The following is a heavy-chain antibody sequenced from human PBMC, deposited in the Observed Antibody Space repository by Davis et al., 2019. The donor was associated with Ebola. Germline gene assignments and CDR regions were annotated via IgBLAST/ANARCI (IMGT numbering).Heavy chain of an antibody. CDR1: GYSFTNYW. D-gene: IGHD4-17*01. CDR2: IYPGDSDT. J-gene: IGHJ3*02. Sequence: GESLKISCKGSGYSFTNYWIDWVRQMPGKGLEWMGIIYPGDSDTRYSPSLLGQVIISADKSISTAYLQWNSLKASDTAMYYCARQRGYGDYVPADAFDIWGQGTIVTVSS. V-gene: IGHV5-51*01. CDR3: ARQRGYGDYVPADAFDI.